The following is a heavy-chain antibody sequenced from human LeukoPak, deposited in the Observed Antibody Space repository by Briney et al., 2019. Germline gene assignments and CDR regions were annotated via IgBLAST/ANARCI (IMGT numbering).Heavy chain of an antibody. CDR1: GFTFSSHW. V-gene: IGHV3-74*03. J-gene: IGHJ5*02. CDR2: INPDGSTT. CDR3: AREINKWFDP. Sequence: GGSLRLSCVASGFTFSSHWMPWVRQAPGEGLVWVSRINPDGSTTKNADSVKGRFTISRDNASSTVFLQLNSLRAEDTAVYYCAREINKWFDPWGQGTLVTVSS.